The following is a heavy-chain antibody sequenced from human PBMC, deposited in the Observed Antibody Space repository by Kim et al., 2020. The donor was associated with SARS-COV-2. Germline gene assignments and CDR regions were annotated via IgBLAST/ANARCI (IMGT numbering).Heavy chain of an antibody. V-gene: IGHV3-15*01. Sequence: GGSLRLSCAASGFTFNNAWMSWVRQAPGKGLEWVGRVKSKTDGGTIDYAAPVKGRFTISREDSKNTVYLQMNSLKTEDTAVYYCSTVTSVGGWGQGTLVTVSS. J-gene: IGHJ4*02. CDR3: STVTSVGG. CDR1: GFTFNNAW. CDR2: VKSKTDGGTI. D-gene: IGHD1-26*01.